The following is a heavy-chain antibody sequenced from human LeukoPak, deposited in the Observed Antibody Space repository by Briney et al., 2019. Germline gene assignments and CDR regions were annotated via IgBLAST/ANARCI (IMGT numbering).Heavy chain of an antibody. Sequence: ASVTVSCKASGYTFTSYDINWVRQATGQGLEWMGWMNPNSGNTGYAQKFQGRVTMTSNTAISTAYMELSSLRSEDTAVYYCARGQGSSGPRGFDYWGQGTLVTVSS. CDR1: GYTFTSYD. V-gene: IGHV1-8*01. CDR3: ARGQGSSGPRGFDY. D-gene: IGHD6-19*01. CDR2: MNPNSGNT. J-gene: IGHJ4*02.